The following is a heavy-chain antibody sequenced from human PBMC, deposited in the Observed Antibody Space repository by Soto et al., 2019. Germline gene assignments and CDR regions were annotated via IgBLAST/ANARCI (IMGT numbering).Heavy chain of an antibody. J-gene: IGHJ4*01. CDR1: GGSISSGGYS. CDR3: SAGGGLLRYY. Sequence: QLQLQESGSGLLKPSQTLSLTCAVSGGSISSGGYSWSWIRQPPGQGLEWIGYIYHRGSTYYNPYFKRRVPVAVVRSKEQCSRRLSSGAAADRGVHFLSAGGGLLRYYWGHGTLVTVSS. CDR2: IYHRGST. D-gene: IGHD1-26*01. V-gene: IGHV4-30-2*01.